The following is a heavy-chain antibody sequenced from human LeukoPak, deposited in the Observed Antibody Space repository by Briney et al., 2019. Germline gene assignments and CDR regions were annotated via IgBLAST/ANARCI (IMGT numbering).Heavy chain of an antibody. V-gene: IGHV4-39*07. CDR3: ARDWRGIVVVPAAMPRKYCGGDCYSHAFDI. J-gene: IGHJ3*02. D-gene: IGHD2-2*01. Sequence: PSETPSLTCTVSGGSISSSSYYWGWIRQPPGKGLEWIGSIYYSGSTYYNPSLKSRVTISVDTSKNQFSLKLSSVTAADTAVYYCARDWRGIVVVPAAMPRKYCGGDCYSHAFDIWGQGTMVTVSS. CDR2: IYYSGST. CDR1: GGSISSSSYY.